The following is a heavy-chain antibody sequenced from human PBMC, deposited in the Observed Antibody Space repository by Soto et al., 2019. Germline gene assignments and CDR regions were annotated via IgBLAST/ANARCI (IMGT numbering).Heavy chain of an antibody. CDR2: INPSGGST. J-gene: IGHJ3*02. V-gene: IGHV1-46*03. Sequence: ASVKVSCKASGYTFTSYAMHWVRQAPGQGLEWMGIINPSGGSTSYAQKFQGRVTVTRDTSTSTVYMELSSLRSEDTAVYYCARVELVVVVAATGGGAFDIWGQGTMVTVSS. CDR3: ARVELVVVVAATGGGAFDI. CDR1: GYTFTSYA. D-gene: IGHD2-15*01.